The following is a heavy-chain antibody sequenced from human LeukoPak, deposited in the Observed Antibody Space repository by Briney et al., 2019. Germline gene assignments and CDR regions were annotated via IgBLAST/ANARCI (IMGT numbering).Heavy chain of an antibody. V-gene: IGHV4-59*08. D-gene: IGHD6-19*01. CDR1: GGPLSSYY. CDR3: ARHQNHGGWYKLVSNFDY. Sequence: SETLSLTCNVSGGPLSSYYWSWIRQAPGKGLEWIGYIYYDGTTDYNPSLKSRVVISVGTSKNQFSLRLDSLTARDTAVYYCARHQNHGGWYKLVSNFDYWGQGTLVTVSS. J-gene: IGHJ4*02. CDR2: IYYDGTT.